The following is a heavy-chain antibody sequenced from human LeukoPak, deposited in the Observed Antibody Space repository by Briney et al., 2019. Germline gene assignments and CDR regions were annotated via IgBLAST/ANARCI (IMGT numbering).Heavy chain of an antibody. D-gene: IGHD3-10*01. CDR3: ARHKASGSDYNSPFNVFDY. CDR2: IYYSGST. Sequence: SETLSPTCTVSGGSFSSSSYYWGWIRQPPGKGLEWIGSIYYSGSTYYNPSLKSRVTISVDTSKNQFSLKLSSVTAADTAVHYCARHKASGSDYNSPFNVFDYWGQGTLVTVSS. J-gene: IGHJ4*02. V-gene: IGHV4-39*01. CDR1: GGSFSSSSYY.